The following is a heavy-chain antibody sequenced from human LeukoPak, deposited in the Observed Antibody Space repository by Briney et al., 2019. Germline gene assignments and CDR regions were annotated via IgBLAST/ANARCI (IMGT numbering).Heavy chain of an antibody. CDR2: IKQDGSEK. Sequence: GGSLRLSCAASGFTFSYYWMGWVRQAPGKGLEWVANIKQDGSEKYYVDSVKGRFTISRDNAKNSLYLQMNSLRAEDTAVYYCATSRTFDYWGQGTLVTVSS. J-gene: IGHJ4*02. CDR3: ATSRTFDY. CDR1: GFTFSYYW. D-gene: IGHD1-1*01. V-gene: IGHV3-7*02.